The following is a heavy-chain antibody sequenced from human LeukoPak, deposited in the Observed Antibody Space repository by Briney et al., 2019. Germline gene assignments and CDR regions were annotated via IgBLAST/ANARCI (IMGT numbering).Heavy chain of an antibody. J-gene: IGHJ4*02. Sequence: ASVKVSCKASGYTFTGYYMHWVRQAPGQGLEWMGWINPNSGGTNYALKFQGWVTMTRDTSISTAYMELSRLRSDDTAVYYCARDRSGYSYGPADYWGQGTLVTVSS. CDR3: ARDRSGYSYGPADY. V-gene: IGHV1-2*04. CDR2: INPNSGGT. CDR1: GYTFTGYY. D-gene: IGHD5-18*01.